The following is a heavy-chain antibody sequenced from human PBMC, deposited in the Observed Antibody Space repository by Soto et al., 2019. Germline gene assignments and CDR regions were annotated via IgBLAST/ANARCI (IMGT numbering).Heavy chain of an antibody. J-gene: IGHJ5*02. CDR1: GGSISSYY. D-gene: IGHD2-15*01. V-gene: IGHV4-59*01. CDR2: IYYSGST. Sequence: SETLSLTSTVSGGSISSYYWSWIRQPPGKGLEWIGYIYYSGSTNYNPSLKSRVTISVDTSKNQFSLKLSSVTAADTAVYYCARDKSYCSGGSCPGGNWFDPWGQGTLVTVSS. CDR3: ARDKSYCSGGSCPGGNWFDP.